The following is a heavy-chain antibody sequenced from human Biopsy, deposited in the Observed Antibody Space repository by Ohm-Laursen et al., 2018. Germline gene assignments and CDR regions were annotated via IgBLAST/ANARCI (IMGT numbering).Heavy chain of an antibody. D-gene: IGHD2-15*01. CDR2: IYAGATT. J-gene: IGHJ4*02. CDR3: ARGSGSGFYFDQ. V-gene: IGHV3-66*01. CDR1: KFTVRTNS. Sequence: SLRLSCAASKFTVRTNSMSWVRLAPGKGLEWVSVIYAGATTYYPDSVKGRFTISRDSSRNTVYLQMDSLRGEDTAVYFCARGSGSGFYFDQWGQGTLVTVSS.